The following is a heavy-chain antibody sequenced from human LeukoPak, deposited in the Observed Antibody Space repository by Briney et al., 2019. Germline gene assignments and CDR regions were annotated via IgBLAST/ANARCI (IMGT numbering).Heavy chain of an antibody. CDR3: ARDDYVWGSYNDY. D-gene: IGHD3-16*01. CDR1: GFTFSSYW. J-gene: IGHJ4*02. Sequence: PGGSLRLSCAASGFTFSSYWMSWVRQAPGKGLEWVANIKQDGSEKYYVDSVKGRFTISRDNAKNSLYLQMNSLRAEDTAVYYCARDDYVWGSYNDYWGQGTLVTVSS. V-gene: IGHV3-7*03. CDR2: IKQDGSEK.